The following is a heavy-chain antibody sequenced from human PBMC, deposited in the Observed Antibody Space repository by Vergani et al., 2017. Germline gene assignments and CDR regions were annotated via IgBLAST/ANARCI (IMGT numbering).Heavy chain of an antibody. V-gene: IGHV1-69-2*01. J-gene: IGHJ6*02. D-gene: IGHD4-17*01. CDR1: GYTFTDHY. Sequence: EVQLVQSGAEVKKPGATMKISCKVSGYTFTDHYMHWVKQAPGKGLEWMGPVDPEDGETIYAEKFKGRVTIAADTSTDTAHLELSSLRSEDTAVYYCATPQTVTTGGMEVWGQGTTVIVSS. CDR3: ATPQTVTTGGMEV. CDR2: VDPEDGET.